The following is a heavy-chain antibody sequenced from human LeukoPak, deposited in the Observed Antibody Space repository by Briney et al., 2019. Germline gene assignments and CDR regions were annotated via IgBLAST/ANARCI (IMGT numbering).Heavy chain of an antibody. V-gene: IGHV3-21*01. J-gene: IGHJ5*02. CDR1: GFTCSGYS. D-gene: IGHD1-26*01. CDR3: ARDQGGERWFDP. Sequence: GGSLRLSCAASGFTCSGYSVNWVRQAPGKGLEWVSSISSGSSFIYYADSVKGRFTVSRDNAKNSLYLQKSSLKAEDTAVYYCARDQGGERWFDPWGQGTLVTVSS. CDR2: ISSGSSFI.